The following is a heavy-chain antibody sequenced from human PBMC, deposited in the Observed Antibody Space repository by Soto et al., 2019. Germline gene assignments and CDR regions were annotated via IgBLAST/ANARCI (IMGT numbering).Heavy chain of an antibody. V-gene: IGHV3-30-3*01. CDR1: LFTFSSYA. CDR2: ISYDGSNK. Sequence: GGSLRLSCAASLFTFSSYAMHWVRQSPGKGLEWVAVISYDGSNKYYADSVKGRFTISRDNSKNTLYLQMNSLRAEDTAVYYCARDWEVGSSSEVDYWGQGTLVTVSS. CDR3: ARDWEVGSSSEVDY. J-gene: IGHJ4*02. D-gene: IGHD6-6*01.